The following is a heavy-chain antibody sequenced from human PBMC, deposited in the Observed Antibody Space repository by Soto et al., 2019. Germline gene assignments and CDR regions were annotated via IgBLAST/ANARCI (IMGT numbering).Heavy chain of an antibody. CDR1: GFTFSSYG. D-gene: IGHD3-9*01. CDR3: AKGSSPDWPVYMDV. Sequence: QVQLVESGGGVVQPGRSLRLSCAASGFTFSSYGMHWVRQAPGKGLEWVAVMSFDGSNKYYADSVKGRFTISRDNSKNTLYLQMNSLRAEDTAVYSCAKGSSPDWPVYMDVWGKGTTVTVSS. J-gene: IGHJ6*03. CDR2: MSFDGSNK. V-gene: IGHV3-30*18.